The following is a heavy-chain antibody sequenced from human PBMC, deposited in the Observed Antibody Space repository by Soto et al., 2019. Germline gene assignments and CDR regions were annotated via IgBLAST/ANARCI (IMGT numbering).Heavy chain of an antibody. V-gene: IGHV3-23*01. CDR2: ISGSGGST. CDR3: AKSGAFDI. J-gene: IGHJ3*02. Sequence: PXVCLRLSCAASGFSFSSYAMSWVRQAPGKGLEWVSAISGSGGSTYYADSVKGRFTISRDNSKNTLYLQMNSLRAEDTAVYYCAKSGAFDICGQRTMVTVSS. D-gene: IGHD3-10*01. CDR1: GFSFSSYA.